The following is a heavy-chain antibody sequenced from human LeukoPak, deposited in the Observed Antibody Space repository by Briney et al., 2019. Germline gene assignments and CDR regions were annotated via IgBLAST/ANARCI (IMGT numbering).Heavy chain of an antibody. D-gene: IGHD2-21*02. J-gene: IGHJ4*02. CDR3: ARVGYCGGDCFPFDY. Sequence: SETLSLTCTVSGGSISSSSYYWGWIRQPPGKGLEWIGSIYYSGSTYYNPSLKSRVTISIDTSRNRFSLELSSVTAADTAVYYCARVGYCGGDCFPFDYWGQGTLTTISS. CDR2: IYYSGST. CDR1: GGSISSSSYY. V-gene: IGHV4-39*02.